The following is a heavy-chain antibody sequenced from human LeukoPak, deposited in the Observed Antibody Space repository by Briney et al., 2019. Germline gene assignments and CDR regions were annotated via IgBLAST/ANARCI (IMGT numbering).Heavy chain of an antibody. CDR3: ARAVRGLVASDL. CDR1: GFTFSDYY. V-gene: IGHV3-11*06. CDR2: ISSSSSYT. J-gene: IGHJ2*01. D-gene: IGHD2-21*01. Sequence: GGSLRLPCAASGFTFSDYYMSWIRQAPGKGLEWVSYISSSSSYTNYADSVKGRFTISRDNAKNSLYLQMNSLRAEDTAVYYCARAVRGLVASDLWGRGTLVTVSS.